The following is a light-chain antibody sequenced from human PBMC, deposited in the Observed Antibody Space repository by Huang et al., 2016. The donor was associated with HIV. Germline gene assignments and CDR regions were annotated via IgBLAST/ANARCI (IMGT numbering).Light chain of an antibody. V-gene: IGKV3-20*01. CDR1: PSVSSRD. CDR3: QQNGSSPT. CDR2: GAS. Sequence: EIVLTQSPGTLSLSPGESASLSCRASPSVSSRDLAWYQQKPGQAPRLLIYGASSRATGLPDRISGSASGADFTLTISRLEHEDVAVYYCQQNGSSPTFGQGTKVEIK. J-gene: IGKJ1*01.